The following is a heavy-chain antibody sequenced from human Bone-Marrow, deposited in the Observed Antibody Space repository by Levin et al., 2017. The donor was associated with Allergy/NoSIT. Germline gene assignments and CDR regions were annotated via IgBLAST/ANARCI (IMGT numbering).Heavy chain of an antibody. J-gene: IGHJ5*02. Sequence: GGSLRLSCAASGFTFSSYSMNRVRQAPGKGLDGVSSITSSGTYIYYADSVKGRFTISRDNAKNSLFLQMNSLTAADTAVYYCARGLEYSGLPWRQGTLVTVSS. CDR1: GFTFSSYS. V-gene: IGHV3-21*01. CDR2: ITSSGTYI. D-gene: IGHD5-12*01. CDR3: ARGLEYSGLP.